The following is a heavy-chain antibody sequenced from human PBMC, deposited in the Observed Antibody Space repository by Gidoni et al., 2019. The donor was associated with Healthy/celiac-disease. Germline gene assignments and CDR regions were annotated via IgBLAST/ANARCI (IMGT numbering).Heavy chain of an antibody. Sequence: EVQLVESGGGLVQPGGSLRLSCAASGFTFSGDWRGWDRQAPGKGLEWVANIKQDGSEKYYVDSVKGRFTISRDNAKNSLYLQMNSLRAEDTAVYYCARGVITMIVPTISGAFDIWGQGTMVTVSS. CDR1: GFTFSGDW. CDR3: ARGVITMIVPTISGAFDI. V-gene: IGHV3-7*01. J-gene: IGHJ3*02. CDR2: IKQDGSEK. D-gene: IGHD3-22*01.